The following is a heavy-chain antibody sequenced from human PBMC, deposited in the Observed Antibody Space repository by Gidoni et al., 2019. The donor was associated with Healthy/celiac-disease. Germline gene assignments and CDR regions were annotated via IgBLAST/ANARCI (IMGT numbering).Heavy chain of an antibody. CDR2: ISYDGSNK. CDR3: ARGLVSIDY. CDR1: GFTCSSYA. V-gene: IGHV3-30-3*01. J-gene: IGHJ4*02. Sequence: QVQLVESGGGVVQPGRYLRLSCAAPGFTCSSYAMHWVRQAPGKGLEWVAVISYDGSNKYYADSGKGRFTISRDNSKNTLYLQMNSLRAEDTAVYYCARGLVSIDYWGQGTLVTVSS. D-gene: IGHD6-19*01.